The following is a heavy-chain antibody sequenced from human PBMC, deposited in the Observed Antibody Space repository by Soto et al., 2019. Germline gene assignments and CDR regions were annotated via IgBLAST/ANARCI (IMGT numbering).Heavy chain of an antibody. J-gene: IGHJ4*02. V-gene: IGHV3-48*03. Sequence: GGSLRLSCAVSGLTFSSFEMDWDRQAEGKGPEWISYISRGATTTYYADSERGRFTISRDDAENSVFLQMDSLRVEDTAIYFCATRSTDYYFYWGQGTLVTVSS. CDR2: ISRGATTT. D-gene: IGHD3-9*01. CDR1: GLTFSSFE. CDR3: ATRSTDYYFY.